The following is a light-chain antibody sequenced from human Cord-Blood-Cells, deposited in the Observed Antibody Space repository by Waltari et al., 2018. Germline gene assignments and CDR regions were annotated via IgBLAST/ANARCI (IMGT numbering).Light chain of an antibody. J-gene: IGKJ3*01. CDR2: AAS. V-gene: IGKV1-39*01. Sequence: DIQMTQYPSSLSASVGDRVTITCRSSQSISSYLNWYQQKPGKAPKLLIYAASSLQSGVPSRFSGSGSGTDFTLTISSLQPEDFATYYCQQSYSTPPVTFGPGTKVDIK. CDR1: QSISSY. CDR3: QQSYSTPPVT.